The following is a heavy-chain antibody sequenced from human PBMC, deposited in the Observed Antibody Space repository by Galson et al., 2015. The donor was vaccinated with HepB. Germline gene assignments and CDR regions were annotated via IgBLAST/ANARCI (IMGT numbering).Heavy chain of an antibody. Sequence: SLRLSCAASGFTFSSYAMHWVRQAPGKGLEWVAVISYDGSNKYYADSVKGRFTISRDNSKNTLYLQMNSLRAEDTAVYYCARAELLGIFDYWGQGTLVTVSS. CDR2: ISYDGSNK. J-gene: IGHJ4*02. V-gene: IGHV3-30*04. CDR3: ARAELLGIFDY. D-gene: IGHD1-26*01. CDR1: GFTFSSYA.